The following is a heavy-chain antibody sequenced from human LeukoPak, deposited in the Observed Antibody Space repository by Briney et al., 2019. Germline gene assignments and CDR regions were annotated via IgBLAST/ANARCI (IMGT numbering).Heavy chain of an antibody. CDR2: ISYDGSDK. CDR1: GFTFSSYG. J-gene: IGHJ4*02. Sequence: GGSLRLSCAASGFTFSSYGMHWVRQAPGKGLEWVAVISYDGSDKYYADFVKGRFAISRDNSKSTLYLQMNSLRGEDTAVYFCAKELYSTTWYDYWGQGTLVAVSS. D-gene: IGHD6-13*01. V-gene: IGHV3-30*18. CDR3: AKELYSTTWYDY.